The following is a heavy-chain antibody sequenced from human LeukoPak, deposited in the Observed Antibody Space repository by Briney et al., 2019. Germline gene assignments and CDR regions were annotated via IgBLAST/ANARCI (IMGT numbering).Heavy chain of an antibody. J-gene: IGHJ4*02. CDR3: ARGGGYSYGYGSTPFDY. CDR2: IYYSGST. Sequence: PSETLSLTCTVSGGSISSYYWSWIRQPPGKGLEWIGYIYYSGSTNYNPSLKSRVTISVDTSKNQFSLKLSSVTAADTAVYCCARGGGYSYGYGSTPFDYWGQGTLVTVSS. V-gene: IGHV4-59*01. D-gene: IGHD5-18*01. CDR1: GGSISSYY.